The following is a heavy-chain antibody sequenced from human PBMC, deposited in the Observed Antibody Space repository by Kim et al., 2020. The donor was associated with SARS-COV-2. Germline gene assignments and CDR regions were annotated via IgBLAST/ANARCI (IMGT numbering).Heavy chain of an antibody. CDR3: VGTRTARYS. V-gene: IGHV4-59*13. CDR1: RDSIRNYY. J-gene: IGHJ4*02. Sequence: SETLSLTCSVSRDSIRNYYWTWVRQPPGKGLEWIWYVHHTGDTYYSRSLRRRVTMSICTSTNQSSLKLTSATTSDTAVYYCVGTRTARYSWGQGILVTVS. D-gene: IGHD2-21*02. CDR2: VHHTGDT.